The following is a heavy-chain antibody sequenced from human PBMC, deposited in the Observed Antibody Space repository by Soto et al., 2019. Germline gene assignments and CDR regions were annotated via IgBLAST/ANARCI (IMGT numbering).Heavy chain of an antibody. CDR3: SRSLDS. Sequence: LRLSCAASGFTFSSFWMDWVRQAPGKGLEWVANINPDGGEKHYVDSVKGRFTISRDNAKNSLYLQMSSLTAEDSALYYCSRSLDSWGQGTRVTVSS. V-gene: IGHV3-7*01. CDR1: GFTFSSFW. CDR2: INPDGGEK. J-gene: IGHJ4*02.